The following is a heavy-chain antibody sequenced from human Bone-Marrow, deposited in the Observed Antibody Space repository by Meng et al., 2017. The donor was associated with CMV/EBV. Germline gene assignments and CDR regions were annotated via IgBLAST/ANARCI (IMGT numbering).Heavy chain of an antibody. Sequence: QVQLVASGAEVKKPGSPVNVSCKASGGTFSSYAISWVRQAPGQGLEWMGGISPIFGTANYAQKFQGRVTITADESTSTAYMELSSLRSEETSVYYCARDPPPAWGQGTLVTVSS. CDR3: ARDPPPA. J-gene: IGHJ5*02. CDR2: ISPIFGTA. CDR1: GGTFSSYA. V-gene: IGHV1-69*12.